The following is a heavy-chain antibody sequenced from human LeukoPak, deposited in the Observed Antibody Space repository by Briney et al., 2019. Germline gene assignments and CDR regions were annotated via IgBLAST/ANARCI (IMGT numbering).Heavy chain of an antibody. Sequence: SETLSLTCTVSGGSMSSYYWSWIRQPPGKGLEWIGYVYFSGSTNYNPSLRSRVTISVDTSKNRFSLKLTSVTAADTAVYYCAGIVAALGGADYFDYWGQGALVTVSS. CDR1: GGSMSSYY. J-gene: IGHJ4*02. D-gene: IGHD2-15*01. CDR2: VYFSGST. V-gene: IGHV4-59*01. CDR3: AGIVAALGGADYFDY.